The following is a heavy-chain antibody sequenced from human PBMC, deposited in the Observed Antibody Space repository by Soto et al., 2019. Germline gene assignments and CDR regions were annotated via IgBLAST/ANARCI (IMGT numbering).Heavy chain of an antibody. Sequence: GGSLRLSCAASGFTFSSYGMHWVRQAPGKGLEWVAVIWYDGSNKYYADSVKGRFTISRDNSKNTLYLQMNSLRAEDTAVSYGASERGGEPPPGPDSSSSAFDIWGQGTMVTVSS. CDR1: GFTFSSYG. CDR3: ASERGGEPPPGPDSSSSAFDI. CDR2: IWYDGSNK. J-gene: IGHJ3*02. D-gene: IGHD6-6*01. V-gene: IGHV3-33*08.